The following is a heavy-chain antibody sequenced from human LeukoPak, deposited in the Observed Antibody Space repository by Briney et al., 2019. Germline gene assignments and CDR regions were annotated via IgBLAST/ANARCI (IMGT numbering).Heavy chain of an antibody. CDR1: GFAFGDYA. CDR2: IRSKPYGETT. J-gene: IGHJ4*02. D-gene: IGHD6-13*01. CDR3: TRNRGIATAGILQAPHDY. Sequence: GRSLRLSCSASGFAFGDYAMSWVRQVPGGGREWVGFIRSKPYGETTEYAAAAKGRFTISRDDSKNIVYLQMNSLKVEDTALYYCTRNRGIATAGILQAPHDYWGQGTHVTVSS. V-gene: IGHV3-49*04.